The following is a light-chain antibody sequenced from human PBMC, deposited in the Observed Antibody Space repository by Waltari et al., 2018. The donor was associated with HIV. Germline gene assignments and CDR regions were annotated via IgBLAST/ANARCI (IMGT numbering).Light chain of an antibody. Sequence: QSALTQPRSVSGSPGPSVTISCTGTSSDVGGYNYVSWYQQHPGKAPKLMIYDVNKRPSGVPDRFSGSKSGNTASLTISGLQAEDEADYYCCSYAGNYAYVFGTGTKVTVL. CDR3: CSYAGNYAYV. V-gene: IGLV2-11*01. J-gene: IGLJ1*01. CDR2: DVN. CDR1: SSDVGGYNY.